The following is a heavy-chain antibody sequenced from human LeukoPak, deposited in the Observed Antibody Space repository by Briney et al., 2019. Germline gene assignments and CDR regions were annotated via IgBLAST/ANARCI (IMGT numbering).Heavy chain of an antibody. D-gene: IGHD2-21*01. CDR2: IYSSGNT. CDR3: AKGRGEHVEGYYYYYMDV. J-gene: IGHJ6*03. V-gene: IGHV3-53*01. Sequence: PGGSLRLSCAASGFTVSHNYMSWVRQTPGKGLEWVALIYSSGNTYYADSVQGRFSISRDNYENTLYFQMNSLRAEDTAVYYCAKGRGEHVEGYYYYYMDVWGQGTTVIVSS. CDR1: GFTVSHNY.